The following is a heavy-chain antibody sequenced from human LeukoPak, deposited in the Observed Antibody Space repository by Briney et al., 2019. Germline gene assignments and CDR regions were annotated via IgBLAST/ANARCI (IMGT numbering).Heavy chain of an antibody. V-gene: IGHV3-23*01. CDR2: INGGGYNT. J-gene: IGHJ4*02. Sequence: GGSPRLSCAASGFTFNNYVMSWVRQAPGKGLEWVSTINGGGYNTYYADSVKGRFTIPRDNSKNTLSLQVNTLRAEDTAVYYCAGASGIYGSGWYFDYWGQGTLVTVSS. CDR3: AGASGIYGSGWYFDY. CDR1: GFTFNNYV. D-gene: IGHD6-19*01.